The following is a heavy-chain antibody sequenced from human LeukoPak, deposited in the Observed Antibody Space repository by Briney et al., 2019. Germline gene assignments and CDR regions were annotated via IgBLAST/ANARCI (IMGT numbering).Heavy chain of an antibody. CDR1: GFTFSNAW. Sequence: GGSLRLSCAASGFTFSNAWMSWVRQAPGKGLEFVSAISSDGGSTYYANSVKGRFTISRDNSKNTLYLQMGSLRTEDMAVYYCAKAPSKAVAGIDFWGQGTLVTVSS. V-gene: IGHV3-64*01. J-gene: IGHJ4*02. CDR3: AKAPSKAVAGIDF. CDR2: ISSDGGST. D-gene: IGHD6-19*01.